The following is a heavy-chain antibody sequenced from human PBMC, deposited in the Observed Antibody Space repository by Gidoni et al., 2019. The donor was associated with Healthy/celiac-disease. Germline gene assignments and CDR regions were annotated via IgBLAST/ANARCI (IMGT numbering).Heavy chain of an antibody. CDR2: IYTSGST. CDR1: GVSISSYY. V-gene: IGHV4-4*07. D-gene: IGHD6-19*01. Sequence: QLPESGPGLVNPLATLSLTRTVSGVSISSYYWSWIRQPAGKGLEWIGRIYTSGSTNYNPSLKSRVTMSGDTSKNQFSLKLSSVTAADTAVYYCAREPGYSSGWYKWGQGTLVTVSS. CDR3: AREPGYSSGWYK. J-gene: IGHJ4*02.